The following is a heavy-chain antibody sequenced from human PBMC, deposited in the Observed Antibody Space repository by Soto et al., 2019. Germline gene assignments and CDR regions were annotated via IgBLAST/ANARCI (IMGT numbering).Heavy chain of an antibody. Sequence: SETLSLTCSVSSGSISSSNWWSWVRQSPGKGLEWIGEIYHSGSTNYNPSLKSRVTISVDKSKNQFSLKLSSVTAADTAVYYCARALHLGELSPRGYYYYKDVWGKGTTVT. J-gene: IGHJ6*03. CDR2: IYHSGST. CDR3: ARALHLGELSPRGYYYYKDV. CDR1: SGSISSSNW. D-gene: IGHD3-16*02. V-gene: IGHV4-4*02.